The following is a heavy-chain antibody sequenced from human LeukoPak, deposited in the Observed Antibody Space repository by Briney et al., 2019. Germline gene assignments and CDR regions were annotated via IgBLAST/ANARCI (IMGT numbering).Heavy chain of an antibody. J-gene: IGHJ6*02. CDR1: GGSISSSNW. Sequence: PSETLSLTCAVSGGSISSSNWWSWVRQPPGKGLEWIGEIYHSGSTNYNPSLKSRVTISVDKSKNQFSLKLSSVTAAATAVYYCVRAYYYDSSGYYPYYYYGMDVWGQGTTVTVSS. CDR3: VRAYYYDSSGYYPYYYYGMDV. D-gene: IGHD3-22*01. CDR2: IYHSGST. V-gene: IGHV4-4*02.